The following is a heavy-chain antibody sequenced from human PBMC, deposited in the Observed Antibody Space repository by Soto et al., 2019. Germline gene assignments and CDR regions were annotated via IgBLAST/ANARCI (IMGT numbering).Heavy chain of an antibody. CDR3: AHKGGGDRILDY. V-gene: IGHV2-5*02. Sequence: SGPTLVNPTHTLTLTCTFSGFSLSASGVGVGWIRQPPGKALEWLAIIYWDDAKHYSPSLKSSLTITKDTSKNQVVLTMTNMDPVDTATYYCAHKGGGDRILDYWGQGTLVTVSS. CDR1: GFSLSASGVG. D-gene: IGHD3-16*01. J-gene: IGHJ4*02. CDR2: IYWDDAK.